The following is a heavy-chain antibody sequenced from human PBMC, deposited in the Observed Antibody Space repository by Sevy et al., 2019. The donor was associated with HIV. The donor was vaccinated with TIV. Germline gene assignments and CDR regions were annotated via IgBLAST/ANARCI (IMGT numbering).Heavy chain of an antibody. Sequence: SENLSLTCAVHDGSFSGYYWNCIRQLPGKGLEWIGEINESGITYYNPSLKSRVTISVDTSKKQFYLKLNSVTAVDSAVYFCARSPPVVVVPGAPSWFDPWGQGTLVTVSS. J-gene: IGHJ5*02. D-gene: IGHD2-2*01. CDR2: INESGIT. CDR1: DGSFSGYY. V-gene: IGHV4-34*01. CDR3: ARSPPVVVVPGAPSWFDP.